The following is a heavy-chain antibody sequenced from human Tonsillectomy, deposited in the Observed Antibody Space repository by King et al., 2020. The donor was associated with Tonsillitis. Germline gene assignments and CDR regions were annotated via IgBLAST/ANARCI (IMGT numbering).Heavy chain of an antibody. J-gene: IGHJ5*02. CDR3: ARNGNNWNAAKGWFAP. CDR2: INPNSGGT. D-gene: IGHD1-1*01. Sequence: VQLVESGAEVKKPGASVKVSCKASGYTFTGYYMHWVRQAPGQGLEWMGWINPNSGGTNYAQKFQGRVTMTRDTSISTAYMELSRLRSDDTAVYYCARNGNNWNAAKGWFAPWGQGTLVTVSS. V-gene: IGHV1-2*02. CDR1: GYTFTGYY.